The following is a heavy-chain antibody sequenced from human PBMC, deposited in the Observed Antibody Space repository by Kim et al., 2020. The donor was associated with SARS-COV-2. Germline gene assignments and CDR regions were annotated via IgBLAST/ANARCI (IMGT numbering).Heavy chain of an antibody. Sequence: SETLSLTCAVYGGSFSGYYWSWIRQPPGKGLEWIGEINHSGSTNYNPSLKSRVTISVDTSKNKFSLKLSAVTAADTAVYYCARGRSGDYYDSSGYDYWGQGTLVTVSS. CDR3: ARGRSGDYYDSSGYDY. D-gene: IGHD3-22*01. CDR1: GGSFSGYY. V-gene: IGHV4-34*01. J-gene: IGHJ4*02. CDR2: INHSGST.